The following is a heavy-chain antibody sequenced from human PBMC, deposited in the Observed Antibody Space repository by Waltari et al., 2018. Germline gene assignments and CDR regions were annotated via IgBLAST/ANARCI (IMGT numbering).Heavy chain of an antibody. CDR3: ARPSTEHYFYYYYMDV. CDR1: GFPFTNYE. J-gene: IGHJ6*03. Sequence: EVQVVESGGDLVQPGGSMRLSGAASGFPFTNYEMTWVRQAPGKGLEWVSSISNSGSTMYYADSVKGRFTISRDNAKNSLYLQMDSLRAEDTAVYYCARPSTEHYFYYYYMDVWGIGTTVTVS. V-gene: IGHV3-48*03. CDR2: ISNSGSTM.